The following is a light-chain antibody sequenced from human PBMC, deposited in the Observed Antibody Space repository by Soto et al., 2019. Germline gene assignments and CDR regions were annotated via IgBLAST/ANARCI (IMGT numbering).Light chain of an antibody. CDR1: GSNLGTGFD. Sequence: QSVLTQPPSVSGAPGQRVTIACTGNGSNLGTGFDVHWYRQFPGRAPKLLLSGTSHRPSGVPDRFSGYKSGTSASLAITGLQADDEAEYYGQSPHSGLIGLIFGTGTKVTVL. CDR2: GTS. J-gene: IGLJ1*01. V-gene: IGLV1-40*01. CDR3: QSPHSGLIGLI.